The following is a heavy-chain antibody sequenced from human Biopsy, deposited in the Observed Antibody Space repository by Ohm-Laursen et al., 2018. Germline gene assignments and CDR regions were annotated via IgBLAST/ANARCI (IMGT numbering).Heavy chain of an antibody. CDR2: IIPIFNTP. CDR3: TRDIGPWGDYSFEY. J-gene: IGHJ4*02. Sequence: SVKVSCKVSGDRLSNYPISWVRQAPGQGLEWMGGIIPIFNTPKYAQRFQGRVTITADRSTTTAYMELSSLRSEDTAVYYGTRDIGPWGDYSFEYWGQGTLVTVSS. CDR1: GDRLSNYP. D-gene: IGHD4-11*01. V-gene: IGHV1-69*06.